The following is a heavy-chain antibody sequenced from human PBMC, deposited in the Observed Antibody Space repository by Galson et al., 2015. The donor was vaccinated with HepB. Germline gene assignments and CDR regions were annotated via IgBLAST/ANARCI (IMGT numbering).Heavy chain of an antibody. CDR1: GFSFSSYT. CDR3: TRGDVQTGAAAFDY. V-gene: IGHV3-21*01. CDR2: ITVNSRYI. D-gene: IGHD7-27*01. Sequence: SLRLSCATSGFSFSSYTMNWVRQAPGKGLEWVASITVNSRYIYYAGPVKGRFTLSRDNAKNSLFLQMNSLRAEDAAVYYCTRGDVQTGAAAFDYWGQGTLVTVSS. J-gene: IGHJ4*02.